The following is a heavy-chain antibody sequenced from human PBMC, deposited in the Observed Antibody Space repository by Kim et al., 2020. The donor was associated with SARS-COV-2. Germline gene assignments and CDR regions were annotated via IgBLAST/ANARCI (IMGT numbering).Heavy chain of an antibody. Sequence: SETLSLTCAVSGGSISSSNWWSWVRQPPGKGLEWIGEIYHSGSTNYNPSLKSRVTISVDKSKNQFSLKLSSVTAADTAVYYCARGYYYGSGAVATWGQGTLVTVSS. CDR3: ARGYYYGSGAVAT. J-gene: IGHJ5*02. CDR2: IYHSGST. D-gene: IGHD3-10*01. V-gene: IGHV4-4*02. CDR1: GGSISSSNW.